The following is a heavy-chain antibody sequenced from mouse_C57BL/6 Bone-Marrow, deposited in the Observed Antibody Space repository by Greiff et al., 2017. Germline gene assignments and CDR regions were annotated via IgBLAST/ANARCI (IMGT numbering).Heavy chain of an antibody. CDR3: ARQGGGFDY. CDR1: GFTFSSYG. CDR2: ISSGGSYT. V-gene: IGHV5-6*01. Sequence: DVQLVESGGDLVKPGGSLKLSCAASGFTFSSYGMSWVRQTPDKRLEWVATISSGGSYTYYPDSVKGRFTISRDNAKNTLYLQMSSLKSEDTAMYYCARQGGGFDYWGQGTTLTVSS. J-gene: IGHJ2*01.